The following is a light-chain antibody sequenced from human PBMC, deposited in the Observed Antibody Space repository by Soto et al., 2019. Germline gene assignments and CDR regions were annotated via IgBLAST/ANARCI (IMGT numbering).Light chain of an antibody. CDR3: HQYYRSPLS. CDR2: WAS. Sequence: DIVMTQSPDSLAVSLGERATLNCKSSQSLVYGSSDRNYLSWYQKKPGQPPKLLVYWASTRESGVPDRFSGSGSGTDFSLTISSLQAEDVAVYYCHQYYRSPLSFGGGTRVKI. J-gene: IGKJ4*01. CDR1: QSLVYGSSDRNY. V-gene: IGKV4-1*01.